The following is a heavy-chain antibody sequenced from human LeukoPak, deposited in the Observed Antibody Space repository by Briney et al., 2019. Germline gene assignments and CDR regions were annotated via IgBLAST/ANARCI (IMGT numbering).Heavy chain of an antibody. Sequence: SETLSLTCTVSGASINSDYWTWVRQVAGKGLEWIGRIIASGSTNYNPYLRSRITMPVDTSKNQFSLDLSSVTAADTGVYYCVRGWAPRGEKSSFASWGQGTLVTVSS. J-gene: IGHJ4*02. CDR2: IIASGST. D-gene: IGHD3-10*01. CDR3: VRGWAPRGEKSSFAS. V-gene: IGHV4-4*07. CDR1: GASINSDY.